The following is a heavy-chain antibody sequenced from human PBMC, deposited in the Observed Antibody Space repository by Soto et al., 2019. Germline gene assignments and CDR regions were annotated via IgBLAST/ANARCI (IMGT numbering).Heavy chain of an antibody. Sequence: ASAKVSCKASGYTFTSYDINWVRQATGQGLEWMGWMNPNSGNTGYAQKFQGRVTMTRNTSISTAYMELSSLRSEDTAVYYCARGRLQQQLVIHYYGMDVWGQGTTVTVSS. J-gene: IGHJ6*02. CDR3: ARGRLQQQLVIHYYGMDV. CDR1: GYTFTSYD. D-gene: IGHD6-13*01. CDR2: MNPNSGNT. V-gene: IGHV1-8*01.